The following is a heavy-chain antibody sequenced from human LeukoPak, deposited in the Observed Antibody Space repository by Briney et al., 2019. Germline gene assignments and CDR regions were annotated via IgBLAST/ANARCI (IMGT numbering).Heavy chain of an antibody. V-gene: IGHV1-46*01. Sequence: ASVKVSCKASGYTFTSYYMHWVRQAPGQGLEWMGIINPSGGSTSYAQKFQGRVTMTRDTSTSTVYMELSSLRSEDTAVYYCARERGTMTVVKGYYYYGMDVWGQGTTVTVSS. CDR1: GYTFTSYY. CDR2: INPSGGST. CDR3: ARERGTMTVVKGYYYYGMDV. J-gene: IGHJ6*02. D-gene: IGHD3-22*01.